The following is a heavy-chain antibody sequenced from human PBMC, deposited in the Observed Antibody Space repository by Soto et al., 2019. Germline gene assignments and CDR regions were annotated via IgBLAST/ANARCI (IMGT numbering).Heavy chain of an antibody. J-gene: IGHJ4*02. CDR3: ATLGGHNWGSYRPDI. Sequence: AASVKVSCKVSGYTLTELSMHWVRQAPGKGLEWMGGFDPEDGETIYAQKFQGRVTMTEDTSTDTAYMELSSLRSEDTAVYYCATLGGHNWGSYRPDIWGQGTLVTVSS. V-gene: IGHV1-24*01. CDR1: GYTLTELS. CDR2: FDPEDGET. D-gene: IGHD3-16*02.